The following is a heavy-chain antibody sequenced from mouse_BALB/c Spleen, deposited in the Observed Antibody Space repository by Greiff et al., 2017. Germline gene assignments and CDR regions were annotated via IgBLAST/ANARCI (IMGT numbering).Heavy chain of an antibody. J-gene: IGHJ4*01. V-gene: IGHV14-3*02. CDR3: ARSMGRYYAMDY. CDR2: IDPANGNT. CDR1: GFNIKDTY. Sequence: VQLQQSGAELVKPGASVKLSCTASGFNIKDTYMHWVKQRPEQGLEWIGRIDPANGNTKYDPKFQGKATITADTSSNTAYLQLSSLTSEETAVYYCARSMGRYYAMDYWGQGTSVTVSS. D-gene: IGHD4-1*01.